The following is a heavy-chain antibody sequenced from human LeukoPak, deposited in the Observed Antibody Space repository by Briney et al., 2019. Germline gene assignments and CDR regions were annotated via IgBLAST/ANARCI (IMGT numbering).Heavy chain of an antibody. CDR3: AREDGYNIDY. CDR2: IYYSGST. V-gene: IGHV4-31*03. Sequence: TSQTLSLTCTVSGGSISSGGYYWSWIRQHPGKGLEWIGYIYYSGSTYYNPSLKSRVTISVDTSKNQFSLKLSSVTAADTAVYYCAREDGYNIDYWGQGTLVTVSS. D-gene: IGHD5-24*01. J-gene: IGHJ4*02. CDR1: GGSISSGGYY.